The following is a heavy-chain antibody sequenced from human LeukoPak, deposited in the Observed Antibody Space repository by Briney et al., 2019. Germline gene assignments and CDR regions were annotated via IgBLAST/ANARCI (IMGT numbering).Heavy chain of an antibody. V-gene: IGHV3-21*01. Sequence: PSETLSLTCTVSGGSISSYYWSWIRQPPGKGLEWVSSINTSGDNTYYADSVKGRFTISRDNGKNSLYLQMSSLSPDDTAVYYCARGDSSGNPDYWGQGTLVTVSS. D-gene: IGHD4-23*01. CDR3: ARGDSSGNPDY. CDR2: INTSGDNT. J-gene: IGHJ4*02. CDR1: GGSISSYY.